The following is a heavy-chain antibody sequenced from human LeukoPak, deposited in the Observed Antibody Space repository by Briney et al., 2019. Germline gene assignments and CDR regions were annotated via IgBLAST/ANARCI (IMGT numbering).Heavy chain of an antibody. D-gene: IGHD2-21*02. CDR2: MNPNSGNT. CDR1: GYAFTSYD. Sequence: ASVKVSCKASGYAFTSYDINWVRQATGQGLEWMGWMNPNSGNTGYAQKFQGRVTMTRNTSISTAYMELSSLRSEDTAVYYCARGDRVVVTAISYYFDYWGQGTLVTVSS. CDR3: ARGDRVVVTAISYYFDY. V-gene: IGHV1-8*01. J-gene: IGHJ4*02.